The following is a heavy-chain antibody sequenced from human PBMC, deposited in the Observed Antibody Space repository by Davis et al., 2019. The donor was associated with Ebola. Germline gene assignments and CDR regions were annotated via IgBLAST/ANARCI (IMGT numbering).Heavy chain of an antibody. V-gene: IGHV4-34*01. CDR3: ARTAKTSVSASGLGYTYFDP. D-gene: IGHD1-1*01. Sequence: GSLRLSCAVYGGSFSEYLWSWIRQSPGKGLEWIGKISHGGVSDYNPSFKSRVIISVDPSKNQFSLRMNSLTAADAAIYYCARTAKTSVSASGLGYTYFDPWSQGTLVTVSS. CDR2: ISHGGVS. J-gene: IGHJ5*02. CDR1: GGSFSEYL.